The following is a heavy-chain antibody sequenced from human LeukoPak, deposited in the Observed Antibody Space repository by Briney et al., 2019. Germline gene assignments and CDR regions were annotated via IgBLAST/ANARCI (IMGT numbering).Heavy chain of an antibody. CDR2: IKPDGSGT. V-gene: IGHV3-74*01. D-gene: IGHD3-10*01. CDR3: AKDAVYGSGSVDY. J-gene: IGHJ4*02. Sequence: GSLRLSCAASGFTFSNYWMHWVRQAPGKGLVWVSRIKPDGSGTSYVDSVKGRFTISRDSAKSTLYLQMNSLGAEDTAVYYCAKDAVYGSGSVDYWGQGALVTVSS. CDR1: GFTFSNYW.